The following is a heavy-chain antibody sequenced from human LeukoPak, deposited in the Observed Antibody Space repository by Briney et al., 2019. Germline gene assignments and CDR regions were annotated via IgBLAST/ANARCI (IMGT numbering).Heavy chain of an antibody. CDR3: ARIHTVTTGALGY. D-gene: IGHD4-17*01. CDR1: GCTFTGYY. V-gene: IGHV1-2*02. Sequence: ASVKVSCKASGCTFTGYYMHWVRQAPGQGLEWMGWINPNSGGTNYAQKFQGRVTMTRDTSISTAYMELSRLRSDDTAVYYCARIHTVTTGALGYWGQGTLVTVSS. J-gene: IGHJ4*02. CDR2: INPNSGGT.